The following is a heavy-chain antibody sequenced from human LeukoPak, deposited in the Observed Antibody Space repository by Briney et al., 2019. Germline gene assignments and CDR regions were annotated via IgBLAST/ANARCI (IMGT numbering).Heavy chain of an antibody. CDR1: GYTFTSYD. Sequence: APVKVSCKASGYTFTSYDINWVRQATGQGLEWMGWMNPNSGNTGYAQKFQGRVTMTRNTSISAAYMELSSLRSEDTAVYYCARDYGDRNWFDPWGQGTLVTVSS. CDR2: MNPNSGNT. V-gene: IGHV1-8*01. J-gene: IGHJ5*02. CDR3: ARDYGDRNWFDP. D-gene: IGHD4-17*01.